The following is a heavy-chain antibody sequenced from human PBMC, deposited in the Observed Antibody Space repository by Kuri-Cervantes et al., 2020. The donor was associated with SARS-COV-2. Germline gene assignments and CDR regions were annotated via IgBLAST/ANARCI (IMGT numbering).Heavy chain of an antibody. CDR2: ISAYNGNT. CDR3: ARLYYYDSSGYYYYYGMDV. CDR1: GYTFTSYG. Sequence: ASVKVSCKASGYTFTSYGISWVRQAPGQGLEWMGWISAYNGNTNYAQKLQGRVTMTTDTSTSTAYMELRSLRSDDTAVYYRARLYYYDSSGYYYYYGMDVWGQGTTVTVSS. J-gene: IGHJ6*02. D-gene: IGHD3-22*01. V-gene: IGHV1-18*01.